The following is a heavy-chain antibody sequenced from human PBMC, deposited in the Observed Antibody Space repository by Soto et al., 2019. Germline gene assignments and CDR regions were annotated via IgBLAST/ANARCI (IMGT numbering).Heavy chain of an antibody. J-gene: IGHJ4*02. D-gene: IGHD6-19*01. CDR1: GFTFSSYA. V-gene: IGHV3-23*01. CDR3: ARLPGYSTGWTPFDF. CDR2: ISGNGGST. Sequence: GGSLRLSCAASGFTFSSYAMSWVRQAPGKGLVWVSGISGNGGSTNHADSVKGRFTISRDNAKNTLYLQMSSLRAEDTAVYYCARLPGYSTGWTPFDFWAQGTQVPVSS.